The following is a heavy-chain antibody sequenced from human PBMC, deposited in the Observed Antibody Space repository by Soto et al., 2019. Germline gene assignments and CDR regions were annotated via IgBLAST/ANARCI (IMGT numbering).Heavy chain of an antibody. CDR1: GFTFSAHT. CDR2: IGTDTVTT. J-gene: IGHJ4*02. Sequence: GWSLSLSCAASGFTFSAHTMTWDRQAPGTGLERVSYIGTDTVTTHYPDSVRGRFTISRDNAKNSLYLQVDSLRDEDTAVYYCARDKADKDCISTSCFSPLDCWGQGTLVTVAS. CDR3: ARDKADKDCISTSCFSPLDC. D-gene: IGHD2-2*01. V-gene: IGHV3-48*02.